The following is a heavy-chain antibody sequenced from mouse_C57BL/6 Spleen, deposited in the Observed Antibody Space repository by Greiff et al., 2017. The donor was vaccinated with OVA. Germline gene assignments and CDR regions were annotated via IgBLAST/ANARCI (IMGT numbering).Heavy chain of an antibody. D-gene: IGHD1-1*01. J-gene: IGHJ4*01. V-gene: IGHV5-16*01. CDR1: GFTFSDYY. CDR3: ARSYYGSSHYYAMDY. CDR2: INYDGSST. Sequence: EVMLVESEGGLVQPGSSMKLSCTASGFTFSDYYMAWVRQVPEKGLEWVANINYDGSSTYYLDSLKSRFIISRDNAKNILYLQMNSLKSEDTATYYCARSYYGSSHYYAMDYWGKGTSVTVSS.